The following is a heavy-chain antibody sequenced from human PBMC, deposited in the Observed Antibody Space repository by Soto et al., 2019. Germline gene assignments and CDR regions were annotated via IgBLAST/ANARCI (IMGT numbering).Heavy chain of an antibody. CDR1: GFTFSSYA. V-gene: IGHV3-64*01. Sequence: GGSLRLSCAASGFTFSSYAMHWVRQAPGKGLEYVSAISSNGGSTYYANSVKGRFTISRDNSKNTLYLQMGSLRAEDMAVYYCARYYDFWSGPDPWGQGTLVTDSS. CDR2: ISSNGGST. CDR3: ARYYDFWSGPDP. D-gene: IGHD3-3*01. J-gene: IGHJ5*02.